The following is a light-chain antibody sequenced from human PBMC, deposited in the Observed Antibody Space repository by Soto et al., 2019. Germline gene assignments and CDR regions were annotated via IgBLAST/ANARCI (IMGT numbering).Light chain of an antibody. CDR2: DAS. CDR3: QQRRKTITT. CDR1: QSVSSY. V-gene: IGKV3-11*01. Sequence: IVFTHSPGNCTMYLAERGTLSFRASQSVSSYLAWYQQKPGQAPRLLIYDASTRATGIPARFSGSGSGTDFTLTISSLEPEDFTVYYCQQRRKTITTFGQGTKVEVK. J-gene: IGKJ2*01.